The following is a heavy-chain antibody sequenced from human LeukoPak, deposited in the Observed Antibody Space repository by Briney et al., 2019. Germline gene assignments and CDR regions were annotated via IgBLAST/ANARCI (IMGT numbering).Heavy chain of an antibody. D-gene: IGHD5-24*01. J-gene: IGHJ5*02. V-gene: IGHV4-39*07. CDR2: IYYSGST. CDR1: GGSISSSSYY. CDR3: AGGGPRDGYNQGWFDP. Sequence: PSETLSLTCTVSGGSISSSSYYWGWIRQPPGKGLEWIGSIYYSGSTYYNPSLKSRVTISVDTSKNQFSLKLSSVTAADTAVYYCAGGGPRDGYNQGWFDPWGQGTLVTVSS.